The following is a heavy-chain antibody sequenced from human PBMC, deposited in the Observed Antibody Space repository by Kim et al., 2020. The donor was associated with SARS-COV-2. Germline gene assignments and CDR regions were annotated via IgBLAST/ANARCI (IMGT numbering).Heavy chain of an antibody. CDR3: ARRPIPGIAAAGTEFDY. CDR1: GYSFTSYW. Sequence: GESLKISCKGSGYSFTSYWISRVRQMPGKGLEWMGRIDPSDSYTNYSPSFQGHVTISADKSISTAYLQWSSLKASDTAMYYCARRPIPGIAAAGTEFDYWGQGTLVTVSS. V-gene: IGHV5-10-1*01. CDR2: IDPSDSYT. D-gene: IGHD6-13*01. J-gene: IGHJ4*02.